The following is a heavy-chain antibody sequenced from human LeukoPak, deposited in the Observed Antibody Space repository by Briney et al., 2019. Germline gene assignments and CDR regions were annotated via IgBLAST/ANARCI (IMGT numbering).Heavy chain of an antibody. CDR1: GGSISSGDYY. J-gene: IGHJ4*02. D-gene: IGHD4-17*01. Sequence: SQTLSLTCTVSGGSISSGDYYWSWICQPPGKGLEWIGYIYYSGSTYYNPSLKSRVTISVDRSKNQFSLKLSSVTAADTAVYYCARAHDYGDRRFDYWGQGTLVTVSS. CDR2: IYYSGST. CDR3: ARAHDYGDRRFDY. V-gene: IGHV4-30-4*01.